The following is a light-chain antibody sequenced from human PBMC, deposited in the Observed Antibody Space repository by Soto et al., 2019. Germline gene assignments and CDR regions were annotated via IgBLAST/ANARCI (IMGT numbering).Light chain of an antibody. CDR3: SSYTSSSTLV. J-gene: IGLJ2*01. Sequence: QSVLTQPASVSGSPGQSITIPCTGTSSDVGGYNHVSWYQQHPGKAPKLMIYDVGNRPSGVSNRFSGSKSGNTASLTISGLQAEDEADYYCSSYTSSSTLVFGGGTKLTVL. V-gene: IGLV2-14*01. CDR1: SSDVGGYNH. CDR2: DVG.